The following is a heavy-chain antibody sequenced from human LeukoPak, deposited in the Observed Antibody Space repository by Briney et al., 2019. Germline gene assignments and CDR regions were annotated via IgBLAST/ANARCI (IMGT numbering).Heavy chain of an antibody. CDR1: GFTFSSYA. CDR2: ISSNGGST. CDR3: ARGTVTTYYYDGMDV. D-gene: IGHD4-17*01. V-gene: IGHV3-64*01. J-gene: IGHJ6*02. Sequence: GGSLRLSCAASGFTFSSYAMHRVRQAPGKGLEYVSTISSNGGSTYYANSVKGRFTISRDNSKNTLYLQMGSLRAEDMAVYYCARGTVTTYYYDGMDVWCQGTTVTVSS.